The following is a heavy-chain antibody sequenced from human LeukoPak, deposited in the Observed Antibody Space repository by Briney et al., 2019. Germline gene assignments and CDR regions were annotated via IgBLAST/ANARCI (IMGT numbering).Heavy chain of an antibody. CDR2: ISHEGSFQ. CDR3: ARTRQQWQVLDY. D-gene: IGHD6-19*01. Sequence: GGSLRLSCSASGFSFGSFGIHWVRQAPGKGLEWVAVISHEGSFQSYAESVKGRFTISRDNSKNMVFLQMNSIISEDTAVYYCARTRQQWQVLDYWGQGTLVTVSS. CDR1: GFSFGSFG. V-gene: IGHV3-30*03. J-gene: IGHJ4*02.